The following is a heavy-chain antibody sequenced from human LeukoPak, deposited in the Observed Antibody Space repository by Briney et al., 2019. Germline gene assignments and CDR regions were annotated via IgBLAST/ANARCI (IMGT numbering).Heavy chain of an antibody. V-gene: IGHV4-34*01. Sequence: SETLSLTCAVYGGSFSGYYWSWIRQPPGKGLEWIGEINHSGSTNYNPSLKSRVTISVDTSKNQFSLKLSSVTAADTAVYYCARDNPGSSGWHHYFDYWGQGTLVTVSS. CDR1: GGSFSGYY. CDR2: INHSGST. D-gene: IGHD6-19*01. CDR3: ARDNPGSSGWHHYFDY. J-gene: IGHJ4*02.